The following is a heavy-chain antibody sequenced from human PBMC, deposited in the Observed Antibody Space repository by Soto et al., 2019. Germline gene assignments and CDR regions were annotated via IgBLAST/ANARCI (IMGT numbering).Heavy chain of an antibody. V-gene: IGHV4-61*01. CDR1: GGSVSSGSYY. D-gene: IGHD3-3*01. Sequence: PSETLSLTCTVSGGSVSSGSYYWSWIRQPPGKGLEWIGYIYYSGSTNYNPSLKSRVTISVDTSKNQFSLKLSSVTAADTAVYYCARDLGRGDFWRGYYTNWFDPWGQGTLVTVSS. J-gene: IGHJ5*02. CDR3: ARDLGRGDFWRGYYTNWFDP. CDR2: IYYSGST.